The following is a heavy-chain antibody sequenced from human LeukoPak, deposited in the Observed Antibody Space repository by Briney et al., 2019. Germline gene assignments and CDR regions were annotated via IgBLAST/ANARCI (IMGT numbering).Heavy chain of an antibody. CDR3: ARGLRYYDSRDRFDF. J-gene: IGHJ4*02. CDR1: GGSISSSSYY. V-gene: IGHV4-39*07. D-gene: IGHD3-22*01. CDR2: IYYSGST. Sequence: SETLSLTCTVSGGSISSSSYYWGWIRQPPGKGLEWIGSIYYSGSTYYNPSLRSRVSISLDASQNQLSLRVTSVTAADTAVYYCARGLRYYDSRDRFDFWGQGALVTVSS.